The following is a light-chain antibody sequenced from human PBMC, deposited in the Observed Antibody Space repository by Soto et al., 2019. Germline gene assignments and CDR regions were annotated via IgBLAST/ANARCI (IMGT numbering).Light chain of an antibody. J-gene: IGKJ1*01. CDR2: GAS. V-gene: IGKV3-15*01. CDR3: QQYDNWPPGT. Sequence: EIVMTQSPATLSVSPVERVTLSCRASQSVSANLSCYQQKPGQAPRLLVYGASTRATGIPARFSGGGSGTEFTLTISSLQSEDFAVYYCQQYDNWPPGTFGQGTKVEIK. CDR1: QSVSAN.